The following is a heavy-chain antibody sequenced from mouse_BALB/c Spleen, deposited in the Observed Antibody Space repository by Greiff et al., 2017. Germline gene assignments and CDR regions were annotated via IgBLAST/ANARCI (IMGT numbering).Heavy chain of an antibody. CDR3: ARRYGKDAMDY. J-gene: IGHJ2*01. D-gene: IGHD2-10*02. V-gene: IGHV1-7*01. CDR1: GYTFTSYW. CDR2: INPSTGYT. Sequence: QVQLQQSGAELAKPGASVKMSCKASGYTFTSYWMHWVKQRPGQGLEWIGYINPSTGYTEYNQKFKDKATLTADKSSSTAYMQLSSLTSEDSAVYYCARRYGKDAMDYWGQGTTLTVSS.